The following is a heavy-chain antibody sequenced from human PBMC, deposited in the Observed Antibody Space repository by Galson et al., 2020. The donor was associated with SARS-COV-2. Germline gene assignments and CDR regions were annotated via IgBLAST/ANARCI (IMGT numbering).Heavy chain of an antibody. CDR3: AKDRSRWELDGIDY. V-gene: IGHV3-9*01. CDR2: ISWNSGSI. J-gene: IGHJ4*02. CDR1: GFTFDDYA. Sequence: SCAASGFTFDDYAMHWVRQAPGKGLEWVSGISWNSGSIGYADSVKGRFTISRDNAKNSLYLQMNSLRAEDTALYYCAKDRSRWELDGIDYWGQGTLVTVSS. D-gene: IGHD1-26*01.